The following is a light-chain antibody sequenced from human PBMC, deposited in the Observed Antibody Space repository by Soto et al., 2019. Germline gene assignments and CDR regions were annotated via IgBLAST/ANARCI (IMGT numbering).Light chain of an antibody. CDR2: SNS. J-gene: IGLJ1*01. V-gene: IGLV1-44*01. CDR1: SFNIGSNT. Sequence: QSVLTQPPSASGTPGQRVTISCSGSSFNIGSNTVNWYQQLPGTAPKLLIYSNSQRPSGVPDRFSGSKSGTAASLAISGLQSEDEADYYCSSYAGSNNFDVFGTGTKLTVL. CDR3: SSYAGSNNFDV.